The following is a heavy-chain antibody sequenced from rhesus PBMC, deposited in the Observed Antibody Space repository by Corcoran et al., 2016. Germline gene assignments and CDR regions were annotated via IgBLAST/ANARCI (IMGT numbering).Heavy chain of an antibody. V-gene: IGHV3S25*01. J-gene: IGHJ4*01. Sequence: EVQLVESGGGLAKPGGSLRLSCAASGFTFSSYWMHWVRQASGKGLEWVSAINSGGGSTYYAEAVKGRFTISRDNAKNTLSRQMNRLRAEDTAVYDCAKDVGIAAAGGCDYWGQGVLVTVSS. D-gene: IGHD6-31*01. CDR2: INSGGGST. CDR1: GFTFSSYW. CDR3: AKDVGIAAAGGCDY.